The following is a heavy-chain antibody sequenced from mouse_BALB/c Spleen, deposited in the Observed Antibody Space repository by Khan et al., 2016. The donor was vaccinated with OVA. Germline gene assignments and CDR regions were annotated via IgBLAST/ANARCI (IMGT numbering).Heavy chain of an antibody. V-gene: IGHV1S136*01. Sequence: EVQLVESGPELVKPGASVKMSCKASGYTFTNYVLHWVKQKPGQGLEWIGYINPYNGGTKYNEKFKGKATLASDKSSITANMELSSLTSEDSAVYYCARGNWQSYYFDNWGQGTTLTRSS. D-gene: IGHD4-1*01. CDR2: INPYNGGT. CDR1: GYTFTNYV. J-gene: IGHJ2*01. CDR3: ARGNWQSYYFDN.